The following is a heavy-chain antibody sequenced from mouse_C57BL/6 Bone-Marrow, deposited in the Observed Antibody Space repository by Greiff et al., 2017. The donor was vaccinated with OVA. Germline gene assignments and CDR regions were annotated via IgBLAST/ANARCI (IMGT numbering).Heavy chain of an antibody. Sequence: QVQLKQSGAELVKPGASVKISCKASGYAFSSYWMNWVKQRPGKGLEWIGQIYPGDGDTNYNGKFKGKATLTADKSSSTAYMQLSSLTSEDSAVYFCAREDYGNYGYYFDYWGQGTTLTVSS. J-gene: IGHJ2*01. CDR2: IYPGDGDT. CDR3: AREDYGNYGYYFDY. V-gene: IGHV1-80*01. D-gene: IGHD2-1*01. CDR1: GYAFSSYW.